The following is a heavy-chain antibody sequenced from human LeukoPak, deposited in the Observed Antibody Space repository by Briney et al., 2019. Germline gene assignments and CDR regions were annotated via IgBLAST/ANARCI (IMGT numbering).Heavy chain of an antibody. D-gene: IGHD3-10*01. V-gene: IGHV4-4*07. J-gene: IGHJ4*02. Sequence: SETLSLTCTGSGGSIISYYCSWIRQPAGKGLEWIGRIYTSGSTNYNPSLKSRVTMSVDTSKNQFSLKLSSVTAADTAVYYCARELSWFGELEVNFDYWGQGTLVTVSS. CDR1: GGSIISYY. CDR3: ARELSWFGELEVNFDY. CDR2: IYTSGST.